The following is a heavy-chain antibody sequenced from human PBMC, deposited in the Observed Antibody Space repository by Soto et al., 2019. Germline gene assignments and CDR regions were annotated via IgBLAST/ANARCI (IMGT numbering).Heavy chain of an antibody. V-gene: IGHV3-23*01. CDR3: AKAYFVWSSEQPYYFDY. J-gene: IGHJ4*02. Sequence: EVQLLDSGGGLVQPGGSLRLSCAASGFTFSNYAMTWVRQGPGKGLECVSGISGSGGRSYYADSVKGRFTISRDNSKSTLYLQMNSLRAEDTAVYYCAKAYFVWSSEQPYYFDYWGQGTLVTVYS. CDR1: GFTFSNYA. CDR2: ISGSGGRS. D-gene: IGHD3-16*01.